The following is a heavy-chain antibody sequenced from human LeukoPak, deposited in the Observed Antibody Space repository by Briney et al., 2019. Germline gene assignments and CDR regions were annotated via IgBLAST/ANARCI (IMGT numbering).Heavy chain of an antibody. Sequence: GGSLRLSCAASGFTFSSYWMSWVRQAPGKGLEWVANIKQDGSEKYYVDSVKGRFTISRDNAKNSLYLQMNSLRAEDTAVYYCARDLGPEYQLLTDYWGQGTLVTVSS. D-gene: IGHD2-2*01. CDR2: IKQDGSEK. J-gene: IGHJ4*02. CDR1: GFTFSSYW. V-gene: IGHV3-7*01. CDR3: ARDLGPEYQLLTDY.